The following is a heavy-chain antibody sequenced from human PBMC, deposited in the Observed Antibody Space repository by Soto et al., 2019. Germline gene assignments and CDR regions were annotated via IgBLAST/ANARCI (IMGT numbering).Heavy chain of an antibody. Sequence: QVQLVQSGAEVKKPGASVKVSCKASGYTFTSYAMHWVRQAPGQRLEWMGWINAGNGNTKYSQKYQGRVTITRDTSASTAYMELSSLRSEDTAVYYCARDDYYYSSGYYYPWNKLEYYYYYYGMDVWGQGTTVTVSS. CDR3: ARDDYYYSSGYYYPWNKLEYYYYYYGMDV. CDR1: GYTFTSYA. J-gene: IGHJ6*02. CDR2: INAGNGNT. V-gene: IGHV1-3*01. D-gene: IGHD3-22*01.